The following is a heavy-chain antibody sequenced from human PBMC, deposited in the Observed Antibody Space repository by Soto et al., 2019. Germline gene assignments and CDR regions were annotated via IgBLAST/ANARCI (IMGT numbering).Heavy chain of an antibody. D-gene: IGHD3-10*01. Sequence: EVQLVESGGGLVQPGGSLRLSCAASGFPFSDYWMSWVRQAPGKGLECVANIKTDGSEKYYVDPVKGRFTISRDNAKNSLYLQMNSLRAEDTAVYYCASSMGRGGNDYWGQGTLVAVSS. CDR3: ASSMGRGGNDY. CDR1: GFPFSDYW. CDR2: IKTDGSEK. J-gene: IGHJ4*02. V-gene: IGHV3-7*05.